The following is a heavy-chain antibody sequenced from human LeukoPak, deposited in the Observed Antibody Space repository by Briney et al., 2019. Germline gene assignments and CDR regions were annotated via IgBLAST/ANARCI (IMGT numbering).Heavy chain of an antibody. CDR3: ARRGEGRDGYNLDY. J-gene: IGHJ4*02. D-gene: IGHD5-24*01. V-gene: IGHV4-38-2*02. CDR2: IYHSGST. CDR1: GYSISSGYY. Sequence: SETLSLTCTVSGYSISSGYYWGWIRQPPGKGLEWIGSIYHSGSTHYNPSLKSRVTISVDTSKNQFSLKLSSVTAADTAVYYCARRGEGRDGYNLDYWGQGTLVTVSS.